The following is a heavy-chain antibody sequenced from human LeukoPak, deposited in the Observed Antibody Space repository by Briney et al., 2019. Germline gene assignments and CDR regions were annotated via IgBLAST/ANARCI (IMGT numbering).Heavy chain of an antibody. CDR3: AKDRHVYYDILTSYVSYFDY. CDR1: GLTFSTFG. D-gene: IGHD3-9*01. CDR2: IRYDGNNK. V-gene: IGHV3-30*02. Sequence: GGSLRLSCAASGLTFSTFGMHWVRQGPGKGLEWVAFIRYDGNNKFYGDSVKGRFIISRDSSKNTLYLQMNSLRVEDTAVYYCAKDRHVYYDILTSYVSYFDYWGQGMLVTVSS. J-gene: IGHJ4*02.